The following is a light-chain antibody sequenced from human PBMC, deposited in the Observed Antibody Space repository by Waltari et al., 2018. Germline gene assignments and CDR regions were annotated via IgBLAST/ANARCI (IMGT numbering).Light chain of an antibody. J-gene: IGKJ1*01. CDR2: GVS. CDR3: QHYVRLPVT. V-gene: IGKV3-20*01. Sequence: EIMLTQSPGTLSLSPGERATLSCRASQIIFRALAWYQQKPGQAPRLLIYGVSTRASGIPDRFSGSGSGTDFSLTINRLEPEDFAVYYCQHYVRLPVTFGQGTKLEIK. CDR1: QIIFRA.